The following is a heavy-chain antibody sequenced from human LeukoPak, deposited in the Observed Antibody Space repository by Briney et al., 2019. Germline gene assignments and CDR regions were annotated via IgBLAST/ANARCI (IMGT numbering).Heavy chain of an antibody. CDR3: ARDREGDGMDV. Sequence: SETLSLTCTVSGGSISSSSYYWGWIRQPPGKGLEWIGYIYHSGSTYYNPSLKSRVTISVDRSKNQFSLKLSSVTAADTAVYYCARDREGDGMDVWGQGTTVTVSS. CDR1: GGSISSSSYY. J-gene: IGHJ6*02. CDR2: IYHSGST. D-gene: IGHD5-24*01. V-gene: IGHV4-39*07.